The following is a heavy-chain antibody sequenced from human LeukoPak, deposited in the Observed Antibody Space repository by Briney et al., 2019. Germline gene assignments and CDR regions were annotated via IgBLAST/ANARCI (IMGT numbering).Heavy chain of an antibody. CDR1: GFTFSSYA. CDR2: ISGSGGGT. D-gene: IGHD4-17*01. V-gene: IGHV3-23*01. J-gene: IGHJ3*01. CDR3: ARDPNGDYIGAFDF. Sequence: GGSLRLSCEASGFTFSSYAMIWVRQAPGKGLEWVSAISGSGGGTQYADSVKGRFTISRDNSKNTLYLQMNSLRAEDTAVYYCARDPNGDYIGAFDFRGKGTMVTVSS.